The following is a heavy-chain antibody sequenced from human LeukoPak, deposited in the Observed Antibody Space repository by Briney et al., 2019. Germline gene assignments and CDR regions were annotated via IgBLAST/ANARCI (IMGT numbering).Heavy chain of an antibody. Sequence: SETLSLTCAVYGGSFSGYYWSWIRQPPGRGLEWIGEINHSGSTNYNPSLKSRVTISVDTSKNQFSLKLSSVTAADTAVYYCASKAYKKAAAGTDYYYYMDVWGKGTTVTVSS. CDR2: INHSGST. CDR3: ASKAYKKAAAGTDYYYYMDV. CDR1: GGSFSGYY. J-gene: IGHJ6*03. V-gene: IGHV4-34*01. D-gene: IGHD6-13*01.